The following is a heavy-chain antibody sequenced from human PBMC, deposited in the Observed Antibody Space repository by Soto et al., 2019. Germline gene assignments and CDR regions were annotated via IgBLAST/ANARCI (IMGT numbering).Heavy chain of an antibody. CDR3: ARDLWGYCGTDCYPLDV. CDR1: GGSISGYY. Sequence: SETLSLTCTVSGGSISGYYWSWIRQPPGKGLEWIWYMYNTGSTVYNPSFKSRVTISVDTSKNQFSLKLNSVTAADTAVYYCARDLWGYCGTDCYPLDVWGQGTTVTVSS. J-gene: IGHJ6*02. CDR2: MYNTGST. V-gene: IGHV4-59*01. D-gene: IGHD2-21*02.